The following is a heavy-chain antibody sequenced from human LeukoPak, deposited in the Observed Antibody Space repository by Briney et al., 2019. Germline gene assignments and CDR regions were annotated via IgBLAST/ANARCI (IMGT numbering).Heavy chain of an antibody. CDR1: GYTFTSYG. CDR2: ISAYNGNT. CDR3: ARDGNCSGGSCYLPAYYYYYYYMDV. D-gene: IGHD2-15*01. J-gene: IGHJ6*03. V-gene: IGHV1-18*01. Sequence: ASVKVSCKASGYTFTSYGISWVRQAPGQGLEWMGWISAYNGNTNYAQKLQGRVTMTTDTSTSTVYMELRSLRSGDTAVYYCARDGNCSGGSCYLPAYYYYYYYMDVWGKGTTVTVSS.